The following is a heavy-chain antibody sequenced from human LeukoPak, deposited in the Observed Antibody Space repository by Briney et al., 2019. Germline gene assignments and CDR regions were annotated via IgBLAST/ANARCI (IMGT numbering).Heavy chain of an antibody. J-gene: IGHJ4*02. CDR2: IIPIFGTA. CDR1: GGTFSSYA. CDR3: ARGTMVRGVLKGPLDY. V-gene: IGHV1-69*01. Sequence: SVKVSCTASGGTFSSYAISWVRQAPGQGLEWMGGIIPIFGTANCAQKFQGRVTITADESTSTAYMELSSLRSEDTAVYYCARGTMVRGVLKGPLDYWGQGTLVTVSS. D-gene: IGHD3-10*01.